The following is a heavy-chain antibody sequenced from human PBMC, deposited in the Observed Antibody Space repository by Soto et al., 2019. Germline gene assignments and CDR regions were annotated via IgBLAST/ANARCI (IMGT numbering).Heavy chain of an antibody. CDR1: GYTFTSYY. Sequence: ASVKVSCKASGYTFTSYYMHWVRQAPGQGLEWMGIINPSGGSTSYAQKFQGRVTMTRDTSTSTVYMELSSLRSEDTAVYYCARSNTDIVLMEPSNGLAVWGQGTTVTVSS. V-gene: IGHV1-46*01. J-gene: IGHJ6*02. CDR2: INPSGGST. CDR3: ARSNTDIVLMEPSNGLAV. D-gene: IGHD2-8*01.